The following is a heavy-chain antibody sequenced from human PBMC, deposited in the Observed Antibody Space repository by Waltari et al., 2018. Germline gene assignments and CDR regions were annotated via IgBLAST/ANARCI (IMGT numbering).Heavy chain of an antibody. CDR1: GGSISSSSYY. CDR3: ARGMVQGVMGYYYGMDV. CDR2: IDYSGST. J-gene: IGHJ6*02. D-gene: IGHD3-10*01. V-gene: IGHV4-39*07. Sequence: QLQLQESGPGLVKPSETLSLTCTVSGGSISSSSYYWGWIRQPPGKGLAWIGSIDYSGSTYYNPSLKSRVTISVDTSKNQFSLKLSSVTAADTAVYYCARGMVQGVMGYYYGMDVWGQGTTVTVSS.